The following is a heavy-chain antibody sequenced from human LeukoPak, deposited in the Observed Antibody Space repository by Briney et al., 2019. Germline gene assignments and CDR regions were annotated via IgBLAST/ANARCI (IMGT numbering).Heavy chain of an antibody. CDR3: ARQNYDFWSGPPALFDP. CDR2: IYYSGST. CDR1: GGSISSGDYY. Sequence: SETLSLTCTVSGGSISSGDYYWSWIRQPPGKGLEWIGYIYYSGSTYYNPSLKSRVTISVDTSKNQFSLKLSSVTAADTAVYYCARQNYDFWSGPPALFDPWGQGTLVTVSS. V-gene: IGHV4-30-4*08. J-gene: IGHJ5*02. D-gene: IGHD3-3*01.